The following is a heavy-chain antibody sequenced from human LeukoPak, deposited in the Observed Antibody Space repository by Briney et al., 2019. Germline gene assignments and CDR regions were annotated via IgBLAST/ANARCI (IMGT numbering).Heavy chain of an antibody. CDR3: ARVSDTGSPNDY. V-gene: IGHV3-7*01. Sequence: SGGSLRLSCAASGFTFSRYWMNWVRQAPGKGLEWVANIKEDGNGRYYVDSVKGRFIISRDNAKNSLYPQMNSLRAEDTAVYYCARVSDTGSPNDYWGQGTLVTVSS. CDR2: IKEDGNGR. D-gene: IGHD5-18*01. J-gene: IGHJ4*02. CDR1: GFTFSRYW.